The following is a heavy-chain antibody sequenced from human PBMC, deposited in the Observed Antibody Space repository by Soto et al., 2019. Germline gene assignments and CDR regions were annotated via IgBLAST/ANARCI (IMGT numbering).Heavy chain of an antibody. CDR3: AKDRFLDYYDFWSGPFYFAY. CDR1: GFTFSSYA. Sequence: EVQLLESGGGLVQPGGSLRLSCAASGFTFSSYAMSWVRQAPGKGLEWVSAISGSGGSTYYADSVKGRFTISRDNSKNTRDLQMNSLSAEETAVYYCAKDRFLDYYDFWSGPFYFAYWGQGTLVTVSS. D-gene: IGHD3-3*01. J-gene: IGHJ4*02. V-gene: IGHV3-23*01. CDR2: ISGSGGST.